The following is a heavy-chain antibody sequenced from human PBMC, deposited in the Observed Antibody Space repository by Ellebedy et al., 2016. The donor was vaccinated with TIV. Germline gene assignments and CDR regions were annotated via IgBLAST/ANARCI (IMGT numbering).Heavy chain of an antibody. Sequence: GESLKISCAASGFTFSTYWMNWVRQAPGKGLEWVANIKQDGSEKYYVDSVKGRFTISRDNAKNSLYLQMNSLRAEDTAVYYCARARFGSESYYPFDYWGQGTLVTVSS. CDR2: IKQDGSEK. J-gene: IGHJ4*02. V-gene: IGHV3-7*01. CDR3: ARARFGSESYYPFDY. CDR1: GFTFSTYW. D-gene: IGHD3-10*01.